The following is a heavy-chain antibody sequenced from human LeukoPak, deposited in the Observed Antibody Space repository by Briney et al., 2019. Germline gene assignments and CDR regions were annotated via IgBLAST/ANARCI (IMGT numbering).Heavy chain of an antibody. CDR3: ARDLGLWLGEFIDY. CDR1: GFTFSSYS. V-gene: IGHV3-21*01. D-gene: IGHD3-10*01. Sequence: GGSLRLSCAASGFTFSSYSMNWVRQAPGKGLEWVSSISSSSSYIYYADSVKGRFTISRDNAKNSLYLQMNSLRAEDTAVYYCARDLGLWLGEFIDYWGQGTLVTVSS. CDR2: ISSSSSYI. J-gene: IGHJ4*02.